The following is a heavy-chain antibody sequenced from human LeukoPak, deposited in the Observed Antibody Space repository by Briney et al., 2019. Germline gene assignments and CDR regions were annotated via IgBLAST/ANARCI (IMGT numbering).Heavy chain of an antibody. Sequence: MSSETLSLTCAVSGASISSSHWWSWVRQPPGKGLELIGEIYHSGSTNYNPSLKSRVTISVDKSKNHFSLNVSAVTAADTAVYYCARAYTVWTDYQPRYYYGMDVWGQGTTVTVSS. CDR1: GASISSSHW. J-gene: IGHJ6*02. CDR3: ARAYTVWTDYQPRYYYGMDV. V-gene: IGHV4-4*02. D-gene: IGHD2-2*01. CDR2: IYHSGST.